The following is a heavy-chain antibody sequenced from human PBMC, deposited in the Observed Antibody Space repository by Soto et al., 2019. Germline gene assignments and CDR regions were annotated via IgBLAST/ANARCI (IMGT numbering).Heavy chain of an antibody. Sequence: QVQLVQSGAEVKKPGSSVKVSCKASGGTFSSYAISWVRQAPGQGLEWMGEIIPMFGTASYAQNFQGRVTITADESTSTAYMELSSLRSEDTDVYYCARDRGPSSGYYPYWFDPWGQGTLVTVSS. CDR2: IIPMFGTA. V-gene: IGHV1-69*12. CDR3: ARDRGPSSGYYPYWFDP. CDR1: GGTFSSYA. J-gene: IGHJ5*02. D-gene: IGHD3-22*01.